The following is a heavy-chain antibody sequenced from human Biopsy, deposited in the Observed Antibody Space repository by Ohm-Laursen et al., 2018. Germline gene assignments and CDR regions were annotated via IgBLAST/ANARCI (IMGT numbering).Heavy chain of an antibody. J-gene: IGHJ4*02. D-gene: IGHD2-8*01. CDR3: AKCMTGGSNYYFHH. V-gene: IGHV3-33*06. CDR2: IWYDGSNK. Sequence: SLRLSRAASGFTFSSYGMHWVRQAPGKGLEWVAAIWYDGSNKNYADSVKGRFTISRDNSKNTLYLQMNSLRGEDTAAYYCAKCMTGGSNYYFHHCGQGTLVTVSS. CDR1: GFTFSSYG.